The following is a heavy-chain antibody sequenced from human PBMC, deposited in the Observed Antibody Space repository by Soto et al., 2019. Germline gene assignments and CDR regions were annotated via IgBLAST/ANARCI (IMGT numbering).Heavy chain of an antibody. CDR3: ARDSSQYYDILTGYYTYYYYGMDV. CDR2: IKQDGSEK. V-gene: IGHV3-7*01. J-gene: IGHJ6*02. D-gene: IGHD3-9*01. Sequence: PGGSLRLSCAASGFTFSSYWMSWVRQAPGKGLEWVANIKQDGSEKYYVDSVKGRFTISRDNAKNSLYLQMNSLRAEDTAVYYCARDSSQYYDILTGYYTYYYYGMDVWGQGTTVTVSS. CDR1: GFTFSSYW.